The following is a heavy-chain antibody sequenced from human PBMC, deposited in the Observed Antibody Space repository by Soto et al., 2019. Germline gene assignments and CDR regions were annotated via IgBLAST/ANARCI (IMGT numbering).Heavy chain of an antibody. Sequence: GESLKISCKGSGYSFTIYWIGWVRQKPGKGLEWMGIIYPSDSDTRYSPSFQGQVTISADKSINTAYLQWNSLKASDTAIYYCARPANTVADHFDLWGQGTPVTVSS. CDR1: GYSFTIYW. CDR2: IYPSDSDT. D-gene: IGHD4-17*01. J-gene: IGHJ4*02. CDR3: ARPANTVADHFDL. V-gene: IGHV5-51*01.